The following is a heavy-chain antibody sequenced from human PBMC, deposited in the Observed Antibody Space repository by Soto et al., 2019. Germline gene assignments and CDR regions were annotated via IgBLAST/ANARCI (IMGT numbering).Heavy chain of an antibody. CDR2: INHSGSS. V-gene: IGHV4-34*01. D-gene: IGHD3-22*01. CDR1: GGSFSGHY. Sequence: PSETLSLTCAVYGGSFSGHYWNWVRQFPGKGLEWIGEINHSGSSNYNPSLKSRLTISVDTSKNQFSLKLTSVTAADTAVYYCARVPSSRPMTAIDSWGQGTPVTVSS. J-gene: IGHJ4*02. CDR3: ARVPSSRPMTAIDS.